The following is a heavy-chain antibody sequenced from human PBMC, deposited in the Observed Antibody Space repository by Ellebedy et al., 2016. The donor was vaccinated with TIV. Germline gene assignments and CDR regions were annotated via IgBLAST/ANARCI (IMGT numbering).Heavy chain of an antibody. Sequence: MPSETLSLTCTVSGGSISSYYWSWIRQPPGKGLEWIGYIYYSGSTNYNPSLKSRVTISVETSKNQFSLKLSSVTAADTAVYYCARGIGRRDGYNTPTPDAFDIWGQGTMVTVSS. D-gene: IGHD5-24*01. CDR1: GGSISSYY. CDR2: IYYSGST. J-gene: IGHJ3*02. CDR3: ARGIGRRDGYNTPTPDAFDI. V-gene: IGHV4-59*01.